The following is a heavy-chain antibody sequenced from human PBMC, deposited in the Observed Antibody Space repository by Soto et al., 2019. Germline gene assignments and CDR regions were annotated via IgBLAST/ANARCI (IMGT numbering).Heavy chain of an antibody. CDR2: IYYSGST. CDR1: GDSISSSLYY. CDR3: AREVVVVVAATNHDTFDI. J-gene: IGHJ3*02. V-gene: IGHV4-31*03. D-gene: IGHD2-15*01. Sequence: SETLSLTCNVSGDSISSSLYYWTWIRQHPGKGLEWIGYIYYSGSTYYNPSLKSRLTISVDTSENQFSLKLNSVTAADTAVYYCAREVVVVVAATNHDTFDIWGQGTMVTVSS.